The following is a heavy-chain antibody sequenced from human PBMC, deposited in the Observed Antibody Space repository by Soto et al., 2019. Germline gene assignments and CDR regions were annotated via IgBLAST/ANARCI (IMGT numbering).Heavy chain of an antibody. D-gene: IGHD2-15*01. Sequence: EVQLVESGGGLVQPGGSLRLSCAASGFSFSSYRMNWVRQAPGKGPEWLSYISSSSSTIYYADSVKGRFTISRDNAQKSLSLQMSSLRDEDTAVYYCARDWGYCSGGTCHYGMDVWGQGTTVTVSS. CDR3: ARDWGYCSGGTCHYGMDV. CDR1: GFSFSSYR. J-gene: IGHJ6*02. CDR2: ISSSSSTI. V-gene: IGHV3-48*02.